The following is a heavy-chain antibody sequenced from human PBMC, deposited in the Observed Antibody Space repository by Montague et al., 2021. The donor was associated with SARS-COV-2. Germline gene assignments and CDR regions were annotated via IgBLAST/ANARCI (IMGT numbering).Heavy chain of an antibody. V-gene: IGHV4-39*01. CDR2: IDSGGTVSYSGTT. D-gene: IGHD4-17*01. Sequence: SETLSLTCSVSGDSIGSKGYYWDWIRQPPGKGLEWIGSIDSGGTVSYSGTTEFTLSLKSRDNHFVDTLKNQFSLKLTSVTASDTAVYYRARGTRHDYGDSHYWDYWGQGALVTVSS. J-gene: IGHJ4*02. CDR3: ARGTRHDYGDSHYWDY. CDR1: GDSIGSKGYY.